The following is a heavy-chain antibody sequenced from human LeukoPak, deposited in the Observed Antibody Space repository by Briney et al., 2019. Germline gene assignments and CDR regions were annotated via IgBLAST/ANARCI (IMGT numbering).Heavy chain of an antibody. V-gene: IGHV3-48*02. Sequence: PGGSLRLSCVASGFTFSDYSMNWVRQAPGKGLEWVSYISRGRPNIHYAQSVKGRFTISRDSAKNSLYLQMNSLRDEDTAVYYCVRDPEALDYRGQGTLVTVSS. J-gene: IGHJ4*02. CDR2: ISRGRPNI. CDR1: GFTFSDYS. CDR3: VRDPEALDY.